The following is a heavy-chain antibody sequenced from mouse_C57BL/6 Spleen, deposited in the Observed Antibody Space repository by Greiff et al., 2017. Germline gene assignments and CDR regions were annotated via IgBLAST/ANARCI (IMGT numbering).Heavy chain of an antibody. CDR2: ISSGSSTI. D-gene: IGHD2-3*01. Sequence: EVMLLESGGGLVKPGGSLKLSCAASGFTFSDYGMHWVRQAPEKGLEWVAYISSGSSTIYYADTVKGRFTISRDNAKNTLFMQMTSLRSEDTAMYDCAKSMMVTRNYAMDYWGQGTSVTVSS. CDR1: GFTFSDYG. V-gene: IGHV5-17*01. CDR3: AKSMMVTRNYAMDY. J-gene: IGHJ4*01.